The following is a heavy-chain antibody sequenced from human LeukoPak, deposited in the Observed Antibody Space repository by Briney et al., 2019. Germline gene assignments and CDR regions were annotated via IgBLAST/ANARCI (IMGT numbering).Heavy chain of an antibody. V-gene: IGHV4-59*01. CDR1: GGSISSYY. Sequence: PSETLSLTCTVSGGSISSYYWSWIRQPPGKGLEWIGYIYYSGSTNYNPSLKSRVTISVDTSKNQFSLKLSSVTAADTAVYYCARAGYYYDSSGYYYAAYYGMDVWGQGTTVTVSS. D-gene: IGHD3-22*01. CDR3: ARAGYYYDSSGYYYAAYYGMDV. J-gene: IGHJ6*02. CDR2: IYYSGST.